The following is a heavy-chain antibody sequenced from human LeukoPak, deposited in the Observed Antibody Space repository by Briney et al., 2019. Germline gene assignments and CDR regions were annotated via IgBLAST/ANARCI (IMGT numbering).Heavy chain of an antibody. CDR3: ARRGAVPVEYLQY. CDR2: INPNSGGT. V-gene: IGHV1-2*02. D-gene: IGHD6-19*01. Sequence: ASVKVSCTASGYTFTGYYIHWVRQAPGQGVEWMGWINPNSGGTNYAQKVQGRVTMTRDTSISTAYMELSRLGSDDTAVYYCARRGAVPVEYLQYWGQGTLVTVSS. J-gene: IGHJ1*01. CDR1: GYTFTGYY.